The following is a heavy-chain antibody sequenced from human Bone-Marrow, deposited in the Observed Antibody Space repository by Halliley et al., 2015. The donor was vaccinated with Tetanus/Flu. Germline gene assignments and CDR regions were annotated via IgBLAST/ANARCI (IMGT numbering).Heavy chain of an antibody. Sequence: TLSLTCTVSGGSISTYYWSWIRRPPGKGLEWIGYIYYDGKTKCNPSLESRVAISIDTSKNQFFLNLKSITAADTAVYYCARDKDYGGRLDHWGRGTLVTVST. D-gene: IGHD1-26*01. CDR3: ARDKDYGGRLDH. J-gene: IGHJ4*02. CDR1: GGSISTYY. CDR2: IYYDGKT. V-gene: IGHV4-59*01.